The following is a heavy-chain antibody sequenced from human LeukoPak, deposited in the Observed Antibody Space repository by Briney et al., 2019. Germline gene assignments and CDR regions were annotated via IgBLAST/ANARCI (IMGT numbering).Heavy chain of an antibody. V-gene: IGHV4-61*01. D-gene: IGHD3-22*01. CDR2: IYYSGST. Sequence: SETLSLTCTVSGGSVSSGSYYWSWIRQPPGKGLEWIGYIYYSGSTNYNPSLKSRVTISVDTSKNQFSLKLSSVTAADTAVYYCARDYYDSSGYSMIWFDPWGQGTLATVSS. J-gene: IGHJ5*02. CDR1: GGSVSSGSYY. CDR3: ARDYYDSSGYSMIWFDP.